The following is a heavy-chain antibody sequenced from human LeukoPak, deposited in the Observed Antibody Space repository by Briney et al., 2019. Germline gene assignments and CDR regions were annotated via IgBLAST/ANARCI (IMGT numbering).Heavy chain of an antibody. D-gene: IGHD2-2*01. V-gene: IGHV3-15*01. CDR2: IKSKTNGGTT. J-gene: IGHJ5*02. Sequence: GGSLRLSCAASGFTFSSAWMSWVRQAPGKGLEWVGRIKSKTNGGTTDYGAPAKGRFTISRDDSKNTLFLQMNSLKTEDTAVYYCTTGCSSTTCYHWDNWFDPWGQGTLVTVSS. CDR1: GFTFSSAW. CDR3: TTGCSSTTCYHWDNWFDP.